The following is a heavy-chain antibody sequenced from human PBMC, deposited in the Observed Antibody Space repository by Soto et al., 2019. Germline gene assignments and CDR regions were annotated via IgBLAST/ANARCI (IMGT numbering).Heavy chain of an antibody. CDR2: IFTTGTTI. V-gene: IGHV3-48*03. CDR1: GFTFSSYS. D-gene: IGHD3-9*01. CDR3: ARDKDWAFDY. J-gene: IGHJ4*02. Sequence: GGSLRLSCVASGFTFSSYSIVWVRQAPGKGLEWVSYIFTTGTTIYYADSVKGRFTVSRDNAKNSLFLLLNSLRAEDTAVYYCARDKDWAFDYWGEGTLVTVSS.